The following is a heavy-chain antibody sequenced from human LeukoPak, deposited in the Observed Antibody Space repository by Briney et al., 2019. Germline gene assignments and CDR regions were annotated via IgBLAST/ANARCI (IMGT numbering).Heavy chain of an antibody. J-gene: IGHJ4*02. CDR1: GGSISSSSYY. V-gene: IGHV4-39*01. CDR2: IYYSGST. Sequence: SETLSLTCTVSGGSISSSSYYWGWIRQPPGKGLEWIGSIYYSGSTYYNPSLKSRVTISVDTSKNQFSLKLSSVTAADTAVYYCARHTMYSGGLDYWGQGTLVTVSS. D-gene: IGHD6-19*01. CDR3: ARHTMYSGGLDY.